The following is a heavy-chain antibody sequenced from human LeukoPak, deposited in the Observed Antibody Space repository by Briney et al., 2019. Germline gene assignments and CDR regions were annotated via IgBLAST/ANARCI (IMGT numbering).Heavy chain of an antibody. Sequence: VASVKVSCKASGYTFTGYYMHWVRQAPGQGLEWMGRINPNSGGTNYAQKFQGRVTMTRDTSISTAYMELSRLRSEDTAVYYCARDSSSKNFDYWGQGTLVTVSS. CDR1: GYTFTGYY. D-gene: IGHD6-6*01. V-gene: IGHV1-2*06. J-gene: IGHJ4*02. CDR2: INPNSGGT. CDR3: ARDSSSKNFDY.